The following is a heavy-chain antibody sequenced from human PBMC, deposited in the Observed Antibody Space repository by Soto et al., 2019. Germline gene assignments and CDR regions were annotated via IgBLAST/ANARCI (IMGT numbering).Heavy chain of an antibody. CDR2: IYYSGST. V-gene: IGHV4-30-4*08. D-gene: IGHD3-10*01. CDR1: GGSISSADYY. J-gene: IGHJ6*02. CDR3: AREAYRATGSRSYRDYYGMDV. Sequence: PSETLSLTCTVPGGSISSADYYWSCFRQPPGKGLEWIGYIYYSGSTYYNPSLKSRVTISVDTAKNQFSLKLSSVTAADTAVYYCAREAYRATGSRSYRDYYGMDVWGQGTTVT.